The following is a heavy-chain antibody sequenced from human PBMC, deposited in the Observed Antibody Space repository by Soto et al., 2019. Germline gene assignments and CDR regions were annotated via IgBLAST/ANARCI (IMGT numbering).Heavy chain of an antibody. CDR2: IYYSGST. V-gene: IGHV4-31*03. D-gene: IGHD2-2*01. CDR1: GGSISSGGYC. J-gene: IGHJ6*02. CDR3: ARDGRIVVVPAAPPLLRGMDV. Sequence: SETLSLTCTVSGGSISSGGYCWSWIRQHPGKGLEWIGYIYYSGSTYYNPSLKSRVTISVDTSKNQFSLKLSSVTAADTAVYYCARDGRIVVVPAAPPLLRGMDVWGQGTTVTVSS.